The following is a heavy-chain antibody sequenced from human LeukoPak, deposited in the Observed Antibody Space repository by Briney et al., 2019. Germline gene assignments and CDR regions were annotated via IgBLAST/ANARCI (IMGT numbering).Heavy chain of an antibody. CDR1: GFTVSGNY. CDR2: IYSGGAT. J-gene: IGHJ4*02. CDR3: ARDLYSSGWFDY. Sequence: PGGSLRLSCAASGFTVSGNYMSWVRRAPGKGPEWVSIIYSGGATYYADSVKGRFTISRDNSNNTLYLQMNSLRAEDTAVYYCARDLYSSGWFDYWGQGTLVTVSS. D-gene: IGHD6-19*01. V-gene: IGHV3-53*01.